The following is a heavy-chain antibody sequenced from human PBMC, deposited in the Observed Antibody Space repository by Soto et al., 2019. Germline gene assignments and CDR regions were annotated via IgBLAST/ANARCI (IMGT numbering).Heavy chain of an antibody. V-gene: IGHV4-34*01. Sequence: SETLSLTCAVYGGSFSGYYWSWIRQPPGKGLEWIGEINHSGSTNYNPSLKSRVTISVDTSKNQFSLKLSSVTAADTAVYYCARGSGKRYNWNHWPSVYFDYWGQGTLVTVSS. CDR2: INHSGST. CDR1: GGSFSGYY. CDR3: ARGSGKRYNWNHWPSVYFDY. J-gene: IGHJ4*02. D-gene: IGHD1-20*01.